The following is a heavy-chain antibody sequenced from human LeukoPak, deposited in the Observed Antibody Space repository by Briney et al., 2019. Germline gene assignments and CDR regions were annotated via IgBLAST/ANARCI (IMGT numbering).Heavy chain of an antibody. D-gene: IGHD3-16*01. CDR2: IYTSGST. CDR1: GGSISSGSYY. Sequence: SETLSLTCTVSGGSISSGSYYWSWIRQPAGKGLEWIGRIYTSGSTNYNPSLKSRVTISVDTSKNQFSLKLSSVTAADTAVYYCARDYDYVWGSQEKYFDYWGQGTLVTVSS. V-gene: IGHV4-61*02. CDR3: ARDYDYVWGSQEKYFDY. J-gene: IGHJ4*02.